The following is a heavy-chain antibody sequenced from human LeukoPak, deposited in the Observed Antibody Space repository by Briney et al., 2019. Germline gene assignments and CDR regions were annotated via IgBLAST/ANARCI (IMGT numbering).Heavy chain of an antibody. CDR3: ASLTYYYDSSGYYFDY. CDR2: IRAYNGNT. D-gene: IGHD3-22*01. Sequence: ASVKVSCKASGYTFTSYGISWVRQAPGQGLEWMGWIRAYNGNTNYAQKLQGRVTMTTDTSTSTAYMELRSLRSDDTAVYYCASLTYYYDSSGYYFDYWGQGTLVTVSS. J-gene: IGHJ4*02. V-gene: IGHV1-18*01. CDR1: GYTFTSYG.